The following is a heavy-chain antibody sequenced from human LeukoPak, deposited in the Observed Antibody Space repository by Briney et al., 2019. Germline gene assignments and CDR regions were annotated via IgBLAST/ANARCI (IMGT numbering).Heavy chain of an antibody. Sequence: ASVKVSCKASVGTFSSYAISWVRQAPGQGLEWMGGIIPIFGTANYAQKFQGRVTITADESTSTAYMELSSLRSEDTAVYYCARGYYDSSGYYSYYFDYWGQGTLVTVSS. CDR3: ARGYYDSSGYYSYYFDY. D-gene: IGHD3-22*01. V-gene: IGHV1-69*13. CDR2: IIPIFGTA. J-gene: IGHJ4*02. CDR1: VGTFSSYA.